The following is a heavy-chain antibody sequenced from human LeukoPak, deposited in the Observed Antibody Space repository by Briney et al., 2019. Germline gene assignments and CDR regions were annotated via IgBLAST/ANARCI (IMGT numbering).Heavy chain of an antibody. Sequence: GESLKISCKASGYIFTNYWIGWVRQMPGKGLEWMGIIYPRDSDTRYSPSFQGQVTVSADKSISTAYLQWNTLEASDTAMYYCARRQYSGYDFEFWGQGTLVTVPS. CDR1: GYIFTNYW. J-gene: IGHJ4*02. CDR2: IYPRDSDT. V-gene: IGHV5-51*01. CDR3: ARRQYSGYDFEF. D-gene: IGHD5-12*01.